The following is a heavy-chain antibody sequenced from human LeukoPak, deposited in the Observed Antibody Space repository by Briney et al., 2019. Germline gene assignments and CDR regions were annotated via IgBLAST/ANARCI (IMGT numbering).Heavy chain of an antibody. J-gene: IGHJ4*02. CDR1: GYTFTSYD. D-gene: IGHD2-15*01. CDR2: ISGYSGNT. CDR3: ARVVAGSFDY. V-gene: IGHV1-18*01. Sequence: ASVKVSCKASGYTFTSYDINWVRQVTGQGLEWMGWISGYSGNTNYAQKLQGRVTMTTDTSTTTAYMELRSLRSDDTAVYYCARVVAGSFDYWGQGTLVTVSS.